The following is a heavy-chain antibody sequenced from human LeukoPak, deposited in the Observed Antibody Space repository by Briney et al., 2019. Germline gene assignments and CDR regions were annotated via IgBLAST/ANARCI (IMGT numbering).Heavy chain of an antibody. J-gene: IGHJ5*02. CDR2: IYTSGST. D-gene: IGHD5-12*01. CDR1: GGSISSYY. V-gene: IGHV4-4*07. CDR3: ARDAGGYDHNWFDP. Sequence: PSETLSLTCTVSGGSISSYYWSWIRQPAGKGLEWIGRIYTSGSTNYNPSLKSRVTISVDTSKNQFSLKLSSVTAADTAVYYCARDAGGYDHNWFDPWGQGTLVTVSS.